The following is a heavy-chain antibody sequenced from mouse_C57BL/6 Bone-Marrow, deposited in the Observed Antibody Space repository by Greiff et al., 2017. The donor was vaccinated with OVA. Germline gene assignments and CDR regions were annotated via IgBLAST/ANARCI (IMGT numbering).Heavy chain of an antibody. J-gene: IGHJ2*01. CDR1: GYTFTDYY. CDR2: IYPGSGNT. CDR3: ARANWDY. Sequence: VQGVESGAELVRPGASVKLSCKASGYTFTDYYINWVKQRPGQGLEWIARIYPGSGNTYYNEKFKGKATLTAEKSSSTAYMQLSSLTSEDSAVYFCARANWDYWGQGTTLTVSS. D-gene: IGHD4-1*01. V-gene: IGHV1-76*01.